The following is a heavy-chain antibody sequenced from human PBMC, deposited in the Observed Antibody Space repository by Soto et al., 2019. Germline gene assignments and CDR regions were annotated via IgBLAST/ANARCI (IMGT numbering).Heavy chain of an antibody. CDR1: GFTFNYYW. V-gene: IGHV3-74*01. Sequence: EVQLVESGGGLVQPGGSLRLSCVASGFTFNYYWMHWVRKAPGKGLVWVSRIQSDGTSPDYVDSVKGRFTISRDNAKNTLYLQMNNLRAEATAVYYCARGGDPDYWGQGTLVTVSS. J-gene: IGHJ4*02. CDR3: ARGGDPDY. CDR2: IQSDGTSP. D-gene: IGHD2-21*02.